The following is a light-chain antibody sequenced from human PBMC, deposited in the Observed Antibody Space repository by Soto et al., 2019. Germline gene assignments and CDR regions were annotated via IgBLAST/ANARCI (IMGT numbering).Light chain of an antibody. CDR2: KVS. J-gene: IGKJ1*01. CDR3: QQYETFSGT. CDR1: HILLYSDGNTY. Sequence: DVVMTQSPLSLPVTLGQPSSISFMSTHILLYSDGNTYLNWFQQRPGQSPRRLIYKVSDRDSGVPDRFSGSGSGTKFTLTIASLQPDDFATYYCQQYETFSGTFGPGTKVDIK. V-gene: IGKV2-30*01.